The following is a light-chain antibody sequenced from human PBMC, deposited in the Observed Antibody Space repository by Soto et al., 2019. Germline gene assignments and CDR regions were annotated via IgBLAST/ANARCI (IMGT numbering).Light chain of an antibody. CDR3: QQRSNWQIT. V-gene: IGKV3-11*01. CDR1: QSVSTY. Sequence: ETVLTQSPATLSLSPGESATLSCRASQSVSTYLAWYQQKPGQAPRLLIYDASNRVTGIPARFRGSGSGTDFTLTISSLEPDDFAVYYCQQRSNWQITFGQGTRWRL. J-gene: IGKJ5*01. CDR2: DAS.